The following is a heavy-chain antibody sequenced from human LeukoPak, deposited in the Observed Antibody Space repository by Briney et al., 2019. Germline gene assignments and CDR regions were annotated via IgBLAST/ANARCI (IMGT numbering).Heavy chain of an antibody. CDR1: GFTFSSYS. V-gene: IGHV3-21*01. Sequence: GGSLRLSCAASGFTFSSYSMNWVRQAPGKGLEWVSSISSSSSYIYYADSVKGRFTISRDNAKNSLYLQMDSLRAEDTAVYYCAQQRGDVGYDFWAFDYWGQGTLVTVSS. D-gene: IGHD3-3*01. J-gene: IGHJ4*02. CDR2: ISSSSSYI. CDR3: AQQRGDVGYDFWAFDY.